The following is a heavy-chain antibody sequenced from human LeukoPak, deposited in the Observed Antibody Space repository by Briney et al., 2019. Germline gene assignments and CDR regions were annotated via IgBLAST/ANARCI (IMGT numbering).Heavy chain of an antibody. CDR3: ARGDCSGGSCYSFDY. J-gene: IGHJ4*02. CDR1: GGSSSSYY. D-gene: IGHD2-15*01. V-gene: IGHV4-59*01. CDR2: IYYTGST. Sequence: SEALSLTCTVSGGSSSSYYWSWIRQPPGKGLEWIGYIYYTGSTNYNPSLKSRVTISVDTSKNQFSLRLSSVTAADTAVYYCARGDCSGGSCYSFDYWGQGTLVTVSS.